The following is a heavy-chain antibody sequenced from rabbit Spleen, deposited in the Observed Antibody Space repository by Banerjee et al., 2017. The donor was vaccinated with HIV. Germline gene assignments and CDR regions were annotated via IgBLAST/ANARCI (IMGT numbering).Heavy chain of an antibody. V-gene: IGHV1S45*01. CDR1: GVSFSDKDV. D-gene: IGHD2-1*01. Sequence: QEQLVESGGGLVQPGGTLKLSCKASGVSFSDKDVMCWVRQAPGKGLEWNACINIVTGKSVYASWAKGRFIMSRTSSTTVTLQMTSLTAADTATYFCARGSAVMTMVITGSYLGLWGQGTLVTVS. CDR2: INIVTGKS. J-gene: IGHJ3*01. CDR3: ARGSAVMTMVITGSYLGL.